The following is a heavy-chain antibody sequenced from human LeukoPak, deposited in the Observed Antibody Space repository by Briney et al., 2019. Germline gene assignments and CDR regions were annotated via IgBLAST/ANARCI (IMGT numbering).Heavy chain of an antibody. D-gene: IGHD3-3*01. Sequence: SETLSLTCTVSGGSISSSSYYWGWIRQPPGKGLEWIGSIYYSGSTYSNPSLKSRMIISIDTSKNQFSLKLRSVTAADTAVYYCARRLERWDPVRGDAFDIWDQGTMVTV. CDR3: ARRLERWDPVRGDAFDI. V-gene: IGHV4-39*07. J-gene: IGHJ3*02. CDR1: GGSISSSSYY. CDR2: IYYSGST.